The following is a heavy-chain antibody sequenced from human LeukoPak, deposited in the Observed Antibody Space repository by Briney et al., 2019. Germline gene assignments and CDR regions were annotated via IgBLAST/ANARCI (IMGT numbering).Heavy chain of an antibody. V-gene: IGHV4-59*01. Sequence: GSLRLSCAASGFTFSSYAMSWVRQAPGKGLEWIGYIYYSGSTNYNPSLKSRVTISVDTSKNQFSLKLSSVTAADTAVYYCAREGYCSGGSCSGIDYWGQGTLVTVSS. CDR3: AREGYCSGGSCSGIDY. D-gene: IGHD2-15*01. CDR1: GFTFSSYA. J-gene: IGHJ4*02. CDR2: IYYSGST.